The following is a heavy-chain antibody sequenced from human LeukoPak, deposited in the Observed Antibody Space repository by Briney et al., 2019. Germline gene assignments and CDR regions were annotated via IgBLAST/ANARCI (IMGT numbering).Heavy chain of an antibody. Sequence: EASVKVSCKASGYTFTSYGISWVRQAPGQGLEWMGWISAYNGNTNYAQKLQGRVTMTTDTSTSTASKELSSLRSDDTAVYYCARGAAAHPPLDYWGQGTLVTVSS. CDR3: ARGAAAHPPLDY. J-gene: IGHJ4*01. D-gene: IGHD2-2*01. CDR1: GYTFTSYG. CDR2: ISAYNGNT. V-gene: IGHV1-18*01.